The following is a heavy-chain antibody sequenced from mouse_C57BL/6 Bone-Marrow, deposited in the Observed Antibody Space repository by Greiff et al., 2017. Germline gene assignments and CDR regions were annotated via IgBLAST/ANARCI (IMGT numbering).Heavy chain of an antibody. CDR3: ARSGTTVVANFDY. D-gene: IGHD1-1*01. Sequence: VQLQQPGTELVKPGASVKLSCKASGYTFTSYWMHWVKQRPGQGLEWIGNINPSNGGTNYNEKFKSKATLTVDKSSSTAYMQLSSLTSEDSAVYYCARSGTTVVANFDYWGQGTTLTVSS. V-gene: IGHV1-53*01. CDR1: GYTFTSYW. CDR2: INPSNGGT. J-gene: IGHJ2*01.